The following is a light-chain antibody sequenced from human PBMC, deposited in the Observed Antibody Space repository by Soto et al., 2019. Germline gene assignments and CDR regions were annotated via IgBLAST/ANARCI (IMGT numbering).Light chain of an antibody. CDR2: EVS. J-gene: IGLJ1*01. V-gene: IGLV2-18*02. Sequence: QSALTQPPSVSGSPGQSVTISCTGTSSDVGSYNRVSWYQQPPGTAPKLMIYEVSNRPSGVPDRFSGSKSGNTASLTISGLQDEVVVDYYCNSYTRRSYYVCGTATK. CDR1: SSDVGSYNR. CDR3: NSYTRRSYYV.